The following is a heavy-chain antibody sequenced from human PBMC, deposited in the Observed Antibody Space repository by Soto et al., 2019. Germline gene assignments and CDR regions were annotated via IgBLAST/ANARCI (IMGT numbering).Heavy chain of an antibody. CDR2: IYHSGST. CDR1: SGSISSSNW. Sequence: QVQLQESGPGLEKPSGTLSLTGAVSSGSISSSNWWSRVRQPPGTGLDWIGEIYHSGSTNYNPSLKSRVTISVDKSKNQFSLKLSSVTAADTAVYYCARVAAAGMSGNWFDPWGQGTLVTVSS. D-gene: IGHD6-13*01. V-gene: IGHV4-4*02. CDR3: ARVAAAGMSGNWFDP. J-gene: IGHJ5*02.